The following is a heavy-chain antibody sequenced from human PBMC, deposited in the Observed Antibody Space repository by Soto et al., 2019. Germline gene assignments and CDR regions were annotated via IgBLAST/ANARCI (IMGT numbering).Heavy chain of an antibody. Sequence: QLELQGAGPGLVKPSETLSLTWTVFGDFISSSCYYWGWIRPPPGEGLEWVWSIFFCGSIYYNPSLKSRVTISVDTSKNQFSLKLSSVTAADTAVYYCARQLGYCSGSSCYLYYFDYWGQGTLVTVSS. V-gene: IGHV4-39*01. CDR1: GDFISSSCYY. CDR3: ARQLGYCSGSSCYLYYFDY. CDR2: IFFCGSI. J-gene: IGHJ4*02. D-gene: IGHD2-15*01.